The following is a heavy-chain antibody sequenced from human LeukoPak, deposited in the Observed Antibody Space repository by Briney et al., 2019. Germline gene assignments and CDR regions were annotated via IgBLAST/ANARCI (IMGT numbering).Heavy chain of an antibody. J-gene: IGHJ6*02. V-gene: IGHV3-30*18. CDR1: GFTFSSYG. D-gene: IGHD4-23*01. CDR2: ISYDGSNK. Sequence: GGSLRLSCAASGFTFSSYGMHWVRQAPGKGLEWVAVISYDGSNKYYADSVKGRFTISRDNSKNTLYLQMNSLRAEDTAVYYCAKGVVTGEYYYYGMDVWGQGTTVTVSS. CDR3: AKGVVTGEYYYYGMDV.